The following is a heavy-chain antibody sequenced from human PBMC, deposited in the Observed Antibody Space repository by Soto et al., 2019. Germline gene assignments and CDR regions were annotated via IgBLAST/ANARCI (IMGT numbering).Heavy chain of an antibody. V-gene: IGHV1-18*01. CDR1: GYTFTSYG. D-gene: IGHD3-3*01. CDR3: ARVHDFWSGYYTGGRNYFDY. CDR2: ISAYNGNT. Sequence: ASLKVSCKASGYTFTSYGISWVRQAPGQGLEWMGWISAYNGNTNYAQKLQGRVTMTTDTSTSTAYMELRSLRSDDTAVYYCARVHDFWSGYYTGGRNYFDYWGQGTLVTVSS. J-gene: IGHJ4*02.